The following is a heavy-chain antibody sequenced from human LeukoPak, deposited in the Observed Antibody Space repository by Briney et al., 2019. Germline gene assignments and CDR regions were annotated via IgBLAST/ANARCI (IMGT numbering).Heavy chain of an antibody. D-gene: IGHD3-10*01. CDR2: ISYDGSNK. CDR1: GFTSSSYA. Sequence: GGSLRLSCAPSGFTSSSYAMHWVRQAPGKGLEWVAVISYDGSNKYYADSVKGRFTISRDNSKNTLYLQMNSLRAEDTAVYYCARSLTMALTVFDYWGQGTLVTVSS. CDR3: ARSLTMALTVFDY. J-gene: IGHJ4*02. V-gene: IGHV3-30*04.